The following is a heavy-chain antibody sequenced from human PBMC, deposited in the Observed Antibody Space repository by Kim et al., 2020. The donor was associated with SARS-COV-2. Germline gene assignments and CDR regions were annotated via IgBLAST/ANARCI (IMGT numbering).Heavy chain of an antibody. J-gene: IGHJ4*02. CDR3: ARDVGYYDFWSGYYFRGYFDY. D-gene: IGHD3-3*01. CDR1: GGSVSSGSYY. Sequence: SETLSLTCTVSGGSVSSGSYYWSWIRQPPGKGLEWIGYIYYSGSTNYNPSLKSRVTISVDTSKNQFSLKLSSVTAADTAVYYCARDVGYYDFWSGYYFRGYFDYWGQGTLVTVSS. V-gene: IGHV4-61*01. CDR2: IYYSGST.